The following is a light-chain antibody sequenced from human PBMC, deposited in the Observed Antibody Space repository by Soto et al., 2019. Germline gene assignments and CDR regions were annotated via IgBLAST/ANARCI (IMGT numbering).Light chain of an antibody. Sequence: EIVMTQSPATLSVSPGDRATLSCRASQSVGSDLAWYQQKPGQAPRLLIYGTSSWAPGIPARFSGSGSGTEFTLTISSLQSEEFAVYYCQQYNNWPRQTFGQGTKGDIK. CDR2: GTS. J-gene: IGKJ1*01. CDR1: QSVGSD. CDR3: QQYNNWPRQT. V-gene: IGKV3D-15*01.